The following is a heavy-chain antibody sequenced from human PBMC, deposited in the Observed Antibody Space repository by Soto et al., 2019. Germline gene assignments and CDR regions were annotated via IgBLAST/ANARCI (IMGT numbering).Heavy chain of an antibody. CDR1: GFTISNAW. CDR2: IKTNGEGGTT. D-gene: IGHD2-15*01. CDR3: TSGSVEGV. J-gene: IGHJ6*02. Sequence: EAQLVESGGGLVKPGGSLRLSCAASGFTISNAWMNWVRQAPGKGLKWVGRIKTNGEGGTTDYAAPVKGRFVISRDDSKNTLYLQMNSLRPDDTAVYYCTSGSVEGVWGQGTTVTVSS. V-gene: IGHV3-15*07.